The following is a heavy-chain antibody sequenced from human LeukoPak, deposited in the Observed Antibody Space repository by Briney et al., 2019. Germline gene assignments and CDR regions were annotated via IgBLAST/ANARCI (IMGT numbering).Heavy chain of an antibody. D-gene: IGHD2-21*02. J-gene: IGHJ5*02. V-gene: IGHV1-18*01. CDR1: GYTFGIYG. Sequence: ASVKVSCKASGYTFGIYGISWVRQAPGQGLEWMAWISPYDGDTNYAQKFEGRVTMTTETSANTAYMELRSLRSDDTAIYYCARDYCTRGGDCYKEDLFDPWGQGTLVTVSA. CDR3: ARDYCTRGGDCYKEDLFDP. CDR2: ISPYDGDT.